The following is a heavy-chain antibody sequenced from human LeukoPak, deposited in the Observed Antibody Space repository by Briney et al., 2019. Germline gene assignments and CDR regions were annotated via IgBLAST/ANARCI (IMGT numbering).Heavy chain of an antibody. CDR2: ISGSGGGT. CDR1: GFTFSSYS. V-gene: IGHV3-23*01. CDR3: AKDLGRYRNNYFDY. D-gene: IGHD1-26*01. J-gene: IGHJ4*02. Sequence: GGSLRLSCADSGFTFSSYSTSWVRQAPEKGLEWVSTISGSGGGTYYADSVKGRFTISRDDSKNTLYLQMNSLRAEDTAVYYCAKDLGRYRNNYFDYWGQGTLVTVSS.